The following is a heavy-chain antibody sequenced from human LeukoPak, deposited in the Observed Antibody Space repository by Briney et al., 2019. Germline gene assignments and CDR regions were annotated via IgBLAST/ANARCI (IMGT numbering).Heavy chain of an antibody. Sequence: GGSLRLSCAASGFTFSSYNMNWVRQAPGKGLEWVSSIGGSGSYIFYADSVKGRFNISKDNAKNSLYLQMNSLRAEDTAVYYCARGQEYLWLHKDYWGQGTLVTVSS. CDR1: GFTFSSYN. CDR2: IGGSGSYI. CDR3: ARGQEYLWLHKDY. V-gene: IGHV3-21*01. D-gene: IGHD5-18*01. J-gene: IGHJ4*02.